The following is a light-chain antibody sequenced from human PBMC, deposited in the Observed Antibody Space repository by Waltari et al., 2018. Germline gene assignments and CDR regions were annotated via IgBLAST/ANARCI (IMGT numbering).Light chain of an antibody. J-gene: IGKJ3*01. Sequence: DIQMTQSPSSLSASVGARVTITCRASQSISSTLNWYQQKPGKAPQLLIYAASSLQSGVPSRFSGSGSGTDFSLTISSLQPEDFATYYCQQSFSTIFTFGPGTKVDIK. CDR1: QSISST. V-gene: IGKV1-39*01. CDR2: AAS. CDR3: QQSFSTIFT.